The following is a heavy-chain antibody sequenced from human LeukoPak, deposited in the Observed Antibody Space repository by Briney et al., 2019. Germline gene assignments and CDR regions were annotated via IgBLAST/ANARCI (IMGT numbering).Heavy chain of an antibody. J-gene: IGHJ6*02. Sequence: GRSLRLSCVASGFIFSSYGMHWVRQAPGKGLEWVAVIWYDGSNKYYADSVKGRFTISRDNSKNTLYLQMNSLRAEDTAVYYCAREEVVVVAATMGHYYYYGMDVWGQGTTVTVSS. CDR1: GFIFSSYG. V-gene: IGHV3-33*08. CDR2: IWYDGSNK. CDR3: AREEVVVVAATMGHYYYYGMDV. D-gene: IGHD2-15*01.